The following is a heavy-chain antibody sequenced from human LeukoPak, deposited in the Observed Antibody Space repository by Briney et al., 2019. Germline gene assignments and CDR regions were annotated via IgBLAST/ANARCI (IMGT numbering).Heavy chain of an antibody. CDR2: FLAGGLL. CDR3: GRRFCNSCPLDF. Sequence: PGGSLRLSCVGSGFKVTTNNMYWVRQAPGKGLECVSTFLAGGLLDYADSVRGRFTISRDTSKNTLYLQMNSLSAEDTAVYYCGRRFCNSCPLDFWGQGTLVTVSS. J-gene: IGHJ4*02. CDR1: GFKVTTNN. V-gene: IGHV3-66*04. D-gene: IGHD2-21*01.